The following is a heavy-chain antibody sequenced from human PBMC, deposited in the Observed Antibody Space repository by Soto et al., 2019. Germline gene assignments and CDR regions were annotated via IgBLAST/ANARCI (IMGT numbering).Heavy chain of an antibody. V-gene: IGHV3-13*01. CDR2: IGTAGYT. J-gene: IGHJ6*03. D-gene: IGHD3-10*01. CDR3: ARGRLSGYYYMDL. Sequence: EVQLVESGGGLVQSGGSLRLSCAASGFTFSSHDMHWVRQATGKGLEWVSTIGTAGYTYYPGSAKGRFTISRENAKNSLYLQMNSLRAGDTAVYYCARGRLSGYYYMDLWGKGTTVTVSS. CDR1: GFTFSSHD.